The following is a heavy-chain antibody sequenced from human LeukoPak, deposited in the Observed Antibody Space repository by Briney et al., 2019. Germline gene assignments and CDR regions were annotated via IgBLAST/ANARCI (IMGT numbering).Heavy chain of an antibody. D-gene: IGHD6-13*01. J-gene: IGHJ4*02. Sequence: ASEKVSRNVSVYTLTVIAMHWVWLRPGEGLGLMGVFDTQDRETGYAQKFQGRVTMTANTSTDTAYMELSGLRSEDTALYYCASIASAGTFEYWGEGDLVTVSS. CDR1: VYTLTVIA. CDR3: ASIASAGTFEY. CDR2: FDTQDRET. V-gene: IGHV1-24*01.